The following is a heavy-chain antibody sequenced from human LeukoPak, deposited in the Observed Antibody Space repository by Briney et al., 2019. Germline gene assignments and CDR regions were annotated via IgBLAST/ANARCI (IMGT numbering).Heavy chain of an antibody. J-gene: IGHJ4*02. CDR1: GGSFSGYY. V-gene: IGHV4-34*01. CDR2: INHSGST. CDR3: ARAGDSSGYSDY. Sequence: PSETLSLTRAAYGGSFSGYYWSWIRQPPGKGLEWIGEINHSGSTNYNPSLKSRVTISVDTSKNQFSLKLSSVTAADTAVYYCARAGDSSGYSDYWGQGILVTVSS. D-gene: IGHD3-22*01.